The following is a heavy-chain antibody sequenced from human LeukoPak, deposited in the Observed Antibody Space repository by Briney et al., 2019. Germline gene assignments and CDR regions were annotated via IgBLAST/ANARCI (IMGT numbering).Heavy chain of an antibody. V-gene: IGHV4-39*07. CDR2: IYYSGST. Sequence: PSETLSLTCTVSGGSISSSSYYWGWIRQPPGKGLEWIGSIYYSGSTYYNPSLKSRVTISVDTSKNQFSLKLSPVTAADTAVYYCARGSAWFDPWGQGTLVTVSS. J-gene: IGHJ5*02. CDR1: GGSISSSSYY. CDR3: ARGSAWFDP.